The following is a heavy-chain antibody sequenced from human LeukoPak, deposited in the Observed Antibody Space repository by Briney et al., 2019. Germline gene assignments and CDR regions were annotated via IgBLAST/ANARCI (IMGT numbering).Heavy chain of an antibody. V-gene: IGHV4-59*01. CDR2: SHSNGDT. CDR1: GGSISTYY. D-gene: IGHD2/OR15-2a*01. J-gene: IGHJ4*02. Sequence: SETLSLTCTVSGGSISTYYWSWVRQPPGKGLEWIAYSHSNGDTNYNPSLKSRITISVDTSKNEISLKLRSVTAADTAVYYCTSESEGTFYDSTAAFDNWGQGTLVTVSS. CDR3: TSESEGTFYDSTAAFDN.